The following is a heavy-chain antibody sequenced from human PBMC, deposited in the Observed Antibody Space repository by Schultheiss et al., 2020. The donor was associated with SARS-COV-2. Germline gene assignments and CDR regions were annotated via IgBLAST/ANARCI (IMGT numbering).Heavy chain of an antibody. J-gene: IGHJ4*02. CDR3: ARELGYYGSGSYTDY. CDR2: INAGNGNT. CDR1: GFTFSGYA. D-gene: IGHD3-10*01. V-gene: IGHV1-3*01. Sequence: GGSLRLSCAASGFTFSGYAMHWVRQAPGQRLEWMGWINAGNGNTKYSQKFQGRVTITRDTSASTAYMELSSLRSEDTAVYYCARELGYYGSGSYTDYWGQGTLVTVSS.